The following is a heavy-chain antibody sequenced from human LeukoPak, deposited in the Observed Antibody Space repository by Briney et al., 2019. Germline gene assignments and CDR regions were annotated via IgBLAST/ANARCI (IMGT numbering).Heavy chain of an antibody. D-gene: IGHD1-26*01. V-gene: IGHV3-21*01. CDR2: ISSGSSYI. CDR1: GFTFSSYA. J-gene: IGHJ4*02. CDR3: ARGSGSSFDY. Sequence: GGSLRLSCAASGFTFSSYAMSWVRQAPGKGLEWVPSISSGSSYIYYADSVKGRFTISRDNAKNSLYLQMNSLRAEDTAVYYCARGSGSSFDYWGQGTLVTVSS.